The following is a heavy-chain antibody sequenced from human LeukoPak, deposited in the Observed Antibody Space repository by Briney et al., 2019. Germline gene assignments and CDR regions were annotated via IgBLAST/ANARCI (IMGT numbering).Heavy chain of an antibody. Sequence: GGSLRLSCAASGFTFSSYSIHWVRQAPGKGLEWVSSISSGSSFISYADSVKGRFIISRDNAKNSLYLKMNSLRAEDTAVYYCATPYDRTSGKVFDIWGQGTMVTVSS. CDR3: ATPYDRTSGKVFDI. J-gene: IGHJ3*02. CDR2: ISSGSSFI. V-gene: IGHV3-21*01. CDR1: GFTFSSYS. D-gene: IGHD3-22*01.